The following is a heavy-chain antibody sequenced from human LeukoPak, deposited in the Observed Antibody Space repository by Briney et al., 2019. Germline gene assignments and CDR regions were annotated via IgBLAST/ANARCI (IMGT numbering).Heavy chain of an antibody. Sequence: SQTLSLTPTVSGGSISSGSYYWSWIRQPAGKGLEWTGRIYTSGSTNYNPSHKSRVTISVDTSKNQFSLKLSSVTAADTAVYYCARGGTVMFGPWGQGTLVTVSS. D-gene: IGHD3-16*01. CDR2: IYTSGST. J-gene: IGHJ5*02. CDR1: GGSISSGSYY. V-gene: IGHV4-61*02. CDR3: ARGGTVMFGP.